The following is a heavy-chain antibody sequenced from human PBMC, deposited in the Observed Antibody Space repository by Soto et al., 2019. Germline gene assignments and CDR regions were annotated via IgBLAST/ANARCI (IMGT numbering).Heavy chain of an antibody. Sequence: PGGSLRLSCAASGFTFSSYGMHWVRQAPGKGLEWVAVISYDGSNKYYADSVKGRFTISRDNSKNTLYLQMNSLRAEDTAVYYCAISTTDYDILTGYYYWGQGSLVTVSS. D-gene: IGHD3-9*01. CDR1: GFTFSSYG. J-gene: IGHJ4*02. V-gene: IGHV3-30*03. CDR3: AISTTDYDILTGYYY. CDR2: ISYDGSNK.